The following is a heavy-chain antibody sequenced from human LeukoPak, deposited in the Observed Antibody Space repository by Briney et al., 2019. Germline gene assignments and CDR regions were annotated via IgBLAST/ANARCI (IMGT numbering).Heavy chain of an antibody. CDR1: GGSIGTYS. Sequence: SETLSLTCTVSGGSIGTYSWNWIRQPPGKGLEWIGYIYYSGTTNYNPSLKSRVTISVDTSKNQFSLKLSSVTAADTAVYYCARADQSGGDFYFYYGMDGWGQGTTGTVSS. V-gene: IGHV4-59*01. J-gene: IGHJ6*02. CDR2: IYYSGTT. CDR3: ARADQSGGDFYFYYGMDG. D-gene: IGHD3-16*01.